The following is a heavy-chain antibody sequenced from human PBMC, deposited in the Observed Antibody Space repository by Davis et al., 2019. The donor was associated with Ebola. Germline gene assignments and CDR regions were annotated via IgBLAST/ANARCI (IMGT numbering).Heavy chain of an antibody. D-gene: IGHD3-22*01. J-gene: IGHJ3*02. CDR1: GYSFTSYW. CDR3: ASYDSSGYSAFDI. CDR2: IDPSDSYT. V-gene: IGHV5-10-1*01. Sequence: GESLKISCKGSGYSFTSYWISWVRQMPGKGLEWMGRIDPSDSYTNYSPSFQGHVTISADKSISTAYLQWSSLKASDTAMYYCASYDSSGYSAFDIWGQGTMVTVSS.